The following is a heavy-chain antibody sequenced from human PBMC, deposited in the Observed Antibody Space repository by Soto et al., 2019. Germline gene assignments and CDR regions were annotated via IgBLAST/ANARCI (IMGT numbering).Heavy chain of an antibody. CDR3: ETELQWELHAFDI. CDR1: GFTFSTYG. J-gene: IGHJ3*02. Sequence: PGGSLRLSCAASGFTFSTYGMHWVRQAPGKGLEWVAVMGNDGITTFYADSVKGRFTISRDNSKNTLFLQMNSLRADDTAVYYSETELQWELHAFDIWGQGTMVTVSS. CDR2: MGNDGITT. D-gene: IGHD1-26*01. V-gene: IGHV3-30*02.